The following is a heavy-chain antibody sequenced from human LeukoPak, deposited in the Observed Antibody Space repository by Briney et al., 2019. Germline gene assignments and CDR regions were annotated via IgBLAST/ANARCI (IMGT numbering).Heavy chain of an antibody. Sequence: QAGGSLRLSCAASGFTFSTYAMTWVRQAPGKGLEWVSGISTSGDRTYYADSVKGRFTISRDNSKNTLYLQMNSLRAEDTAVYYCASPRDYYGSGSYYTWDHWGQGTLVTVSS. V-gene: IGHV3-23*01. CDR1: GFTFSTYA. CDR2: ISTSGDRT. J-gene: IGHJ4*02. CDR3: ASPRDYYGSGSYYTWDH. D-gene: IGHD3-10*01.